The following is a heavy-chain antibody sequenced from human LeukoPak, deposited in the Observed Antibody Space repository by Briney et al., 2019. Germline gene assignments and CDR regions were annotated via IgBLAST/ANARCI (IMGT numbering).Heavy chain of an antibody. V-gene: IGHV3-30*01. CDR2: ISYDGSNK. CDR1: GFTFSSYA. CDR3: ARDRAEY. Sequence: GRSLRLSCAASGFTFSSYAMHWVRQAPGKGLEWVAVISYDGSNKYYADSVKGRFTISRDNSKNTLYLQMNSLRAEDTAVYYCARDRAEYWGQGALVTVSS. D-gene: IGHD5-24*01. J-gene: IGHJ4*02.